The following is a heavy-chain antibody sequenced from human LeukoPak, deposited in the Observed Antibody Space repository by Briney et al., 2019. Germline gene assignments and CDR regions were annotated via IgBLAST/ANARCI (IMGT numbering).Heavy chain of an antibody. CDR2: INHSGST. V-gene: IGHV4-34*01. J-gene: IGHJ4*02. CDR1: GGSFSGYY. Sequence: PSETLSLTCAVYGGSFSGYYRSWIRQPPGKGLEWIGEINHSGSTNYNPSLKSRVTISVDTSKNQFSLKLSSVTAADTAVYYCARVPKGPFNYYDSSGYPFDYWGQGTLVTVSS. CDR3: ARVPKGPFNYYDSSGYPFDY. D-gene: IGHD3-22*01.